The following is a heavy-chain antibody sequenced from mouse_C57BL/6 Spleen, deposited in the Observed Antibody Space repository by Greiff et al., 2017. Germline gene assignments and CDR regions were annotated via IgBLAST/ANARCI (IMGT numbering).Heavy chain of an antibody. CDR1: CYTLTEYT. CDR3: ARHEVYYYAMDY. Sequence: VQLPQSGAELVKPGASVKLSFKASCYTLTEYTIHLVKQRSGQGLEWIGWFYPGSGSIKYNEKFKDKATLTADKSSSTVYMELSRLTSEDSAVYFCARHEVYYYAMDYWGQGTSVTVSS. J-gene: IGHJ4*01. V-gene: IGHV1-62-2*01. CDR2: FYPGSGSI.